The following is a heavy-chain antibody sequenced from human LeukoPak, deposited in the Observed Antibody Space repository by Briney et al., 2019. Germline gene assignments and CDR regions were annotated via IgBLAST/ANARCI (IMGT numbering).Heavy chain of an antibody. V-gene: IGHV3-74*01. CDR1: GFTFSSYW. Sequence: GGSLRLSRAASGFTFSSYWMHWVRQAPGKGLVWVSRINSDGSSTSYADSVKGRFTISRDNAKNTLYLQMNSLRAEDTAVYYCARDDPEGATFDYWGQGTLVTVSS. J-gene: IGHJ4*02. CDR3: ARDDPEGATFDY. CDR2: INSDGSST.